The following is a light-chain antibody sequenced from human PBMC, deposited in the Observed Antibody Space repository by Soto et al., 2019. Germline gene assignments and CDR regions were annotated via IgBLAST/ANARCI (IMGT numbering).Light chain of an antibody. J-gene: IGKJ1*01. CDR3: QQYYSYPRT. CDR2: AAS. CDR1: QGISSY. Sequence: TQAASSRFASARKSVTTTSLASQGISSYLAWYQQKPGKAPKLLIYAASTLQIGVPSRFRGSGSGTDLNLTITGLQSEEFATHFCQQYYSYPRTVAQGTKVDIK. V-gene: IGKV1-8*01.